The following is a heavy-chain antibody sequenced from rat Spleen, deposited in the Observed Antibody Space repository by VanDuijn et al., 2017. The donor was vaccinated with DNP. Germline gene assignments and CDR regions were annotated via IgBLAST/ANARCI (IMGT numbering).Heavy chain of an antibody. CDR1: RFTFSSYW. V-gene: IGHV5-31*01. CDR2: ITKSGGST. J-gene: IGHJ2*01. D-gene: IGHD1-1*01. CDR3: TSLLLKWSFDY. Sequence: EVQLVESGGGLVQPGRSLKLSCVASRFTFSSYWMTWIRQVPGKGLEWVASITKSGGSTYYRDFVKGRFTISRDNAKSTLYLQMDSLRSEDTATYYCTSLLLKWSFDYWGQGVMVTVSS.